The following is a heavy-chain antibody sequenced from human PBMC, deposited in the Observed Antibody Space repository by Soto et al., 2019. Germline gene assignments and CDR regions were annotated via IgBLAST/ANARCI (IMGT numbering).Heavy chain of an antibody. J-gene: IGHJ4*02. Sequence: PSETLSLTCAVSGASISTSYWSWARQPPGKGLECIGYIAHTGDINYNPSLRSRAIMSLDTPKNQFSLKLSSVTAADSAVYYCASTGRQFASWGQGALVTV. CDR1: GASISTSY. CDR3: ASTGRQFAS. CDR2: IAHTGDI. D-gene: IGHD6-6*01. V-gene: IGHV4-59*08.